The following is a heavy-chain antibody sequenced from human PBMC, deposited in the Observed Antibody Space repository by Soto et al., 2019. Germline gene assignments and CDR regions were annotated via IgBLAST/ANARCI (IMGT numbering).Heavy chain of an antibody. D-gene: IGHD3-22*01. Sequence: SETLSLTCTVSDGSISSYYWNWIRQPPGKELEWIGNIYYSGSTKYNPSLKSRVTISVDTSKNKFSLKLSSVTAADTAVYYCARAGGYYYDSSGYYPFDYWGQGTLVTVSS. V-gene: IGHV4-59*01. CDR3: ARAGGYYYDSSGYYPFDY. CDR1: DGSISSYY. CDR2: IYYSGST. J-gene: IGHJ4*02.